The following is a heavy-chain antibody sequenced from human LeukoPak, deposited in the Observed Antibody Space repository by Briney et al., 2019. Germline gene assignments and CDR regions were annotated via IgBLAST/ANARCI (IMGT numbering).Heavy chain of an antibody. CDR3: AKNYYDSSGYYYTDAFDI. CDR1: GFTFSSYA. CDR2: ISGSGGST. Sequence: GGSLRLSCAASGFTFSSYAMSWVRQAPGKGLEWVSAISGSGGSTYYADSVKGRFTISRDNPKNTLYLQMNSPRAEDTAVYYCAKNYYDSSGYYYTDAFDIWGQGTMVTASS. J-gene: IGHJ3*02. D-gene: IGHD3-22*01. V-gene: IGHV3-23*01.